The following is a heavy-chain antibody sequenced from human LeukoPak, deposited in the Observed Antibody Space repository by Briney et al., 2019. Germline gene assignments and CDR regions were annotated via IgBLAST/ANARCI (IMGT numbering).Heavy chain of an antibody. Sequence: SSETLSLTCTVSGGSISSYYWSWIRQPPGKGLEWIGEINHSGSTNYNPSLKSRVTISVDTSKNQFSLKLSSVTAADTAVYYCARGGATGTTSPNWFDPWGQGTLVTVSS. CDR2: INHSGST. V-gene: IGHV4-34*01. D-gene: IGHD1-1*01. CDR1: GGSISSYY. CDR3: ARGGATGTTSPNWFDP. J-gene: IGHJ5*02.